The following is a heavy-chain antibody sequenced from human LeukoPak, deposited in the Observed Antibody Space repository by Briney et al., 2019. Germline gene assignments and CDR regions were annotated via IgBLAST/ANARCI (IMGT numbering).Heavy chain of an antibody. D-gene: IGHD5-12*01. J-gene: IGHJ4*02. CDR1: GFTFSTYS. Sequence: GGSLRLPCAASGFTFSTYSMYWVRQVPGKGLEWVSCISSSSTDIYYADSLKGRFTISRDNAKNSLYLQMDSLRAEDTAVYFCTRNSGYDDYWGQGTLVTVSS. V-gene: IGHV3-21*01. CDR2: ISSSSTDI. CDR3: TRNSGYDDY.